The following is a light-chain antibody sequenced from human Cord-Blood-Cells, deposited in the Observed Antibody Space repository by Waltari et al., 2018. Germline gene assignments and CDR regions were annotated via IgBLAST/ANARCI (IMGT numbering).Light chain of an antibody. J-gene: IGKJ1*01. CDR2: GAS. Sequence: IVLTQSPGTLSLSPGESATLSCRASQRVSSSYLAWYQQKPGQAPRLLIYGASSRATGIPDRFSGSGSVTDFTLTISRLEPEDFAVYYCQQYGSSPQWTFGQGTKVEIK. CDR3: QQYGSSPQWT. CDR1: QRVSSSY. V-gene: IGKV3-20*01.